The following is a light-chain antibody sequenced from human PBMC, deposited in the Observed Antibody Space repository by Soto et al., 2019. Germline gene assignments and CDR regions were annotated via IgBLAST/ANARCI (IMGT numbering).Light chain of an antibody. Sequence: DIQMTQSPSSLSASVGDRVTITCRASQTISSWLAWYQQKPGKVPKLLIYAASTLQSGVPSRFCGRGSGTDFTLTITSLQPEDVATYYCQKYYSALWTFGQGTKVDIK. V-gene: IGKV1-27*01. CDR1: QTISSW. CDR2: AAS. CDR3: QKYYSALWT. J-gene: IGKJ1*01.